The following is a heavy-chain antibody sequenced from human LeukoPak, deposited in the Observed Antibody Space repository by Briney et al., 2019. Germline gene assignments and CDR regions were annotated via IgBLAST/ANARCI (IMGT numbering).Heavy chain of an antibody. Sequence: GESLKISCKGSGYSFTSYWISWVRQMPGKGLEWMGRIDPSDSYNNYRPSFQGHVTISANKSISTAYLQWSSLKASDTAMYYCARLPKYGSGSYQLWLGSAHYYYYGMDVWGKGTTVTVSS. V-gene: IGHV5-10-1*01. CDR2: IDPSDSYN. CDR3: ARLPKYGSGSYQLWLGSAHYYYYGMDV. CDR1: GYSFTSYW. J-gene: IGHJ6*04. D-gene: IGHD3-10*01.